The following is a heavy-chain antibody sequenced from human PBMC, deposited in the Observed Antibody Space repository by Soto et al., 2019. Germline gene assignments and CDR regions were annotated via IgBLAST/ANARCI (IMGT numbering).Heavy chain of an antibody. D-gene: IGHD3-10*01. CDR3: ARDWYYYGSGSYYNFY. CDR1: GFTVSDNY. V-gene: IGHV3-66*01. Sequence: PGGSLRLSCAVSGFTVSDNYINWVRQAPGKGLEWVSIIYNGGTNYADSVKGRFTISRDNSENTLYLQMNSLRAEDTAVYYCARDWYYYGSGSYYNFYWGQGTLVTVPQ. CDR2: IYNGGT. J-gene: IGHJ4*02.